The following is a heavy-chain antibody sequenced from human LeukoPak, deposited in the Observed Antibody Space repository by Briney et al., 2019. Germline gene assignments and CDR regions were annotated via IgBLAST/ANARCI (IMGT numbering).Heavy chain of an antibody. Sequence: ASVKVSCKASGYTFTGYYMHWVRQAPGQGFEWMGWINPNSGGTNYAQKFQGRVTMTRDTSASTAYMELRSLKSDDTAVYYCARESNGGYGFDYWGQGTPVTVAS. D-gene: IGHD5-12*01. V-gene: IGHV1-2*02. CDR2: INPNSGGT. J-gene: IGHJ4*02. CDR1: GYTFTGYY. CDR3: ARESNGGYGFDY.